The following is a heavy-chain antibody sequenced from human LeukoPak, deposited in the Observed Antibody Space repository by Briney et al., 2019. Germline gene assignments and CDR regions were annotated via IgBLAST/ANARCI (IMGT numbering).Heavy chain of an antibody. D-gene: IGHD2-2*01. CDR3: ARRLTQYDCFDP. CDR2: TYYRSTWYN. CDR1: GDSVSSNSVT. Sequence: SQTLSPTCDISGDSVSSNSVTWNWIRQSPSRGLEWLGRTYYRSTWYNDYAVSVRGRITVNPDTSKNQFSLHLNSVTPEDTAVYYCARRLTQYDCFDPWGQGILVTVSS. J-gene: IGHJ5*02. V-gene: IGHV6-1*01.